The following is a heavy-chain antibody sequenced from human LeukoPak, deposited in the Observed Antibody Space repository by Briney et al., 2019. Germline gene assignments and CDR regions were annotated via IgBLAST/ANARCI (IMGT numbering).Heavy chain of an antibody. D-gene: IGHD1-26*01. CDR1: GFIFSSNY. Sequence: GGSLRLSCAASGFIFSSNYMTWVRQAPGKGLEWVSVIFSGGSTYYADSVKGRVTISRGNSKNTLYLQMNNLRGEDTAVYYCARVGPTRSDFDYWGQGTLVTVSS. J-gene: IGHJ4*02. CDR2: IFSGGST. CDR3: ARVGPTRSDFDY. V-gene: IGHV3-53*01.